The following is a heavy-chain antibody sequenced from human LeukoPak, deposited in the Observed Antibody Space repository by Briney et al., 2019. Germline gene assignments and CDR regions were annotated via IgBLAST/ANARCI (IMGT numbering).Heavy chain of an antibody. V-gene: IGHV1-46*01. CDR3: VREDAHTYYFDF. CDR2: IKSTGDTT. D-gene: IGHD2-2*01. CDR1: GYTFTSYH. J-gene: IGHJ4*02. Sequence: RASVKVSCKTSGYTFTSYHMHWVRQAPGQGLEWVAIIKSTGDTTVYAQKFQGRVTVTRDTSTSTVYMDLSSLSSEDTAVYYCVREDAHTYYFDFWGPGTLVTVSS.